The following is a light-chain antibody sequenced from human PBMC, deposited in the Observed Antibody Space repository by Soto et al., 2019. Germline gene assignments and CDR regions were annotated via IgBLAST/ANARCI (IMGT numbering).Light chain of an antibody. Sequence: SVLTQPAPLSGSPGQSITLSCTGTSSDVGSYNLVSWYQQHPGKAPKLMIYEVSKRPSGVSNRFSGSKSGNTASLTISGLQAEDEADYYCCSYAGSSTVFGTGTKVTVL. J-gene: IGLJ1*01. CDR2: EVS. CDR1: SSDVGSYNL. CDR3: CSYAGSSTV. V-gene: IGLV2-23*02.